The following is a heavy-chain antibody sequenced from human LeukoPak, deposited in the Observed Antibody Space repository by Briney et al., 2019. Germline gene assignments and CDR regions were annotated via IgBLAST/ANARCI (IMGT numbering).Heavy chain of an antibody. V-gene: IGHV1-18*01. D-gene: IGHD3-16*02. CDR1: GYTFSSYA. CDR3: ARLDITFGGGIVNAGSNY. CDR2: ISGYSGNT. Sequence: ASVKVSCKASGYTFSSYAINWVRQAPGQGLEWMGWISGYSGNTNYAQKFQGRVTMTTDTSTNTAYMEVKSLRSDDTAVYYCARLDITFGGGIVNAGSNYWGQGTLVTVSS. J-gene: IGHJ4*02.